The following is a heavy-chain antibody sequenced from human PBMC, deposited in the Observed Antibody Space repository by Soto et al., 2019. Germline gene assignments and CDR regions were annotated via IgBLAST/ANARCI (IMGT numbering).Heavy chain of an antibody. J-gene: IGHJ6*02. CDR3: EKNKVGLTRYYYSGMDL. CDR2: MAYDGSNE. V-gene: IGHV3-30*18. CDR1: GFTFSSFG. Sequence: GWSLRLSCAASGFTFSSFGIHWVRHAPGKGLEGVAVMAYDGSNEYYADSVRGRFTISRDNSKSTVYLQMNSLRPEDTAVYYCEKNKVGLTRYYYSGMDLWRQRTTVTVS.